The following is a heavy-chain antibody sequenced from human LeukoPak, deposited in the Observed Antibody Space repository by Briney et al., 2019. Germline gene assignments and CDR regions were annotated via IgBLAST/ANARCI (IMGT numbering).Heavy chain of an antibody. CDR2: ISSSSSYI. V-gene: IGHV3-21*01. CDR1: GFTFSSYS. CDR3: AAEYCSSTSCKGADY. Sequence: PGGSLRLSCAASGFTFSSYSMNWVRQAPGKGLEWVSSISSSSSYIYYADSVKGRFTISRDNAKNSLYLQMNSLRAEDTAVYYCAAEYCSSTSCKGADYWGQGTLVTVSS. J-gene: IGHJ4*02. D-gene: IGHD2-2*01.